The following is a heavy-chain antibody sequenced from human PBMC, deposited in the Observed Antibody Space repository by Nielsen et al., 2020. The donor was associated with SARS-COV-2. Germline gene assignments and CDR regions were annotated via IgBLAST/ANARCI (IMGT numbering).Heavy chain of an antibody. Sequence: GESLKISCAASGFTFSSYGMHWVRQASGKGLEWVGRIRSEANDYATAYAASVKGRFTISRDDSRNTTYLQLYRLKTEDTALYFCTRGLSDFWGQGTLVTVSS. CDR3: TRGLSDF. J-gene: IGHJ4*02. D-gene: IGHD2-2*01. CDR2: IRSEANDYAT. V-gene: IGHV3-73*01. CDR1: GFTFSSYG.